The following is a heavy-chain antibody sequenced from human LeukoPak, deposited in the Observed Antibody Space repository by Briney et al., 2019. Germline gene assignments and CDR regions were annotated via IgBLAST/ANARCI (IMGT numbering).Heavy chain of an antibody. J-gene: IGHJ5*02. CDR1: GYSFTSYW. CDR3: ARTYDSSGYGLGWFDP. CDR2: IYPGDSDT. D-gene: IGHD3-22*01. Sequence: GESLKTSCKGSGYSFTSYWIGWVRQMPGKGLEWMGIIYPGDSDTRYSPSFQGQVTISADKSISTAYLQWSSLKASDTAMYYCARTYDSSGYGLGWFDPWGQGTLVTVSS. V-gene: IGHV5-51*01.